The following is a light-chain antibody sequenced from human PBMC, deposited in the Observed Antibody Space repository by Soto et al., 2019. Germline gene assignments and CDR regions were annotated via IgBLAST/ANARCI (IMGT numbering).Light chain of an antibody. CDR1: SSDVGGYNY. J-gene: IGLJ1*01. V-gene: IGLV2-14*01. Sequence: QSALTRPASVSGSPGQSITISCTGTSSDVGGYNYVSWYQQHPGKAPKLMIYEVSNRPSGVSNRFSGSKPGNTASLTISGLQAEEDADYYCSSYTSSSTLVFGTGTKVTGL. CDR3: SSYTSSSTLV. CDR2: EVS.